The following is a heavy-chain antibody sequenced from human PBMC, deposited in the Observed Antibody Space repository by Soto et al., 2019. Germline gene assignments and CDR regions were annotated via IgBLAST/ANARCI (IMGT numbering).Heavy chain of an antibody. CDR2: IYYSGST. CDR1: GGSISSYY. D-gene: IGHD3-3*01. Sequence: SETLSLTCTVSGGSISSYYWSWIRQPPGKGLEWIGYIYYSGSTNYNPSLKSRVTISVDTSKNQFSLKLSSVTAADTAVYYCARDREGDTIFGQVYYYGMDVWGQGTTVT. V-gene: IGHV4-59*01. CDR3: ARDREGDTIFGQVYYYGMDV. J-gene: IGHJ6*02.